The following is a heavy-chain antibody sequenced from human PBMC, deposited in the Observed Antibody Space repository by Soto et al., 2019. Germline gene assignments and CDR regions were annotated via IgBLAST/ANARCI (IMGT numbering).Heavy chain of an antibody. V-gene: IGHV4-30-2*01. CDR3: ARGMTKVTTFDY. CDR2: IYHSGST. Sequence: SETLSLTCAVSGGSISSGGYSCNWIRQPPGKGLEWIGYIYHSGSTYYNPSLKSRVTISVDRSKNQFSLKLSSVTAADTAVYYCARGMTKVTTFDYWGQGTLVTVSS. J-gene: IGHJ4*02. D-gene: IGHD4-17*01. CDR1: GGSISSGGYS.